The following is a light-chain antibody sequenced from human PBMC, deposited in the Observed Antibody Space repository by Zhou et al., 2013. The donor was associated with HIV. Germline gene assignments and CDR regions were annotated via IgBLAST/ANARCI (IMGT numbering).Light chain of an antibody. CDR2: KAS. V-gene: IGKV1-5*03. CDR3: QKYDSGPRT. J-gene: IGKJ1*01. Sequence: DIQMTQSPSTLSASVGDRVTITCRASQSISTWLAWYQQKPGKAPKLLIYKASSLESGVPSRFTGDGSGTEFTLTISNLQPEDVASYFCQKYDSGPRTFGPGTKVE. CDR1: QSISTW.